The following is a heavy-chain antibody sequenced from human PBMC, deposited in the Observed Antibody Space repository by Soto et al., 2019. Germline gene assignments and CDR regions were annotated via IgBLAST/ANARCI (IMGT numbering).Heavy chain of an antibody. CDR2: LNPNSGNT. CDR1: GYSFTSYD. V-gene: IGHV1-8*01. Sequence: ASVKVSCKASGYSFTSYDINWVRQATGQGLEWMGWLNPNSGNTGYAQKFQGGVTMTRKTCISTAYMELSSLRSEDTAVYYCARGYSSSSLGYYYYGMDVWAQGTTVTVSS. D-gene: IGHD6-6*01. CDR3: ARGYSSSSLGYYYYGMDV. J-gene: IGHJ6*02.